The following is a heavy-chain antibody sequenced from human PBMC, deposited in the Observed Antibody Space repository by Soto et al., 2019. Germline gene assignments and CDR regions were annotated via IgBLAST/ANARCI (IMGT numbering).Heavy chain of an antibody. CDR1: GGSISSGSYY. J-gene: IGHJ4*02. CDR2: IYSSGST. V-gene: IGHV4-31*03. Sequence: QVQLQESGPGMVNPSQTLSLTCTVSGGSISSGSYYWSWIRQHPGKGLEWIGYIYSSGSTYYNQSLKSRVSVSVDTSNNQFSRKLSSLNAADTAGYHCARRAVAPRGDYFDYWGQGTLVTVSS. CDR3: ARRAVAPRGDYFDY. D-gene: IGHD6-19*01.